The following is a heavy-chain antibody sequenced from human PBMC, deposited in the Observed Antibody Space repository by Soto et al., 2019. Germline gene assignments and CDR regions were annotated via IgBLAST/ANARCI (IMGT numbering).Heavy chain of an antibody. J-gene: IGHJ5*02. CDR3: ARDQSTTYYVLGSRYSSTWFDP. CDR1: GIPLTNHW. CDR2: INPSGSGV. V-gene: IGHV1-46*01. D-gene: IGHD3-3*01. Sequence: AAGKSSCKESGIPLTNHWAHWVRQAPGRGLEWMGVINPSGSGVVYSQKLQGRVTLTRDTSTSTLYMELSSLRSDDTAVYYCARDQSTTYYVLGSRYSSTWFDPCGQQALVTV.